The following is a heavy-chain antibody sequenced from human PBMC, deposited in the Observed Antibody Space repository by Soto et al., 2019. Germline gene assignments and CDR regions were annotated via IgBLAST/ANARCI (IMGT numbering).Heavy chain of an antibody. J-gene: IGHJ4*02. V-gene: IGHV3-23*01. CDR1: GFNFDYFA. CDR2: ISGGGDIT. CDR3: AKSTGYSGYDHFDF. Sequence: GGSLRLSCVTSGFNFDYFALGWVSQAPGRGLEWVSSISGGGDITYDADSFKGRFIISRDQSKKTLYLEMNSLRVDDTAEYYCAKSTGYSGYDHFDFWGQGTVVTVSS. D-gene: IGHD5-12*01.